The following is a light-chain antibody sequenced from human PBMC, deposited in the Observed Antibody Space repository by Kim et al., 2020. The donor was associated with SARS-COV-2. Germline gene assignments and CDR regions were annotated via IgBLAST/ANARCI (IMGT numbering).Light chain of an antibody. CDR1: SSNIGRNT. CDR2: NNN. Sequence: GRRVTVSCSGSSSNIGRNTVNWYQQLPGTAPKLLIYNNNQRPSGVPDRFSGSKSGTSASLAISGLQSEDEADYYCAAWDDSLNGWVFGGGTQLTVL. V-gene: IGLV1-44*01. J-gene: IGLJ3*02. CDR3: AAWDDSLNGWV.